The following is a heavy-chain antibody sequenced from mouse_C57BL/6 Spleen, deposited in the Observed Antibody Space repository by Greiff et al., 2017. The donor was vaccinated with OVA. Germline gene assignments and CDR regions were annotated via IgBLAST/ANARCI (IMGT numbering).Heavy chain of an antibody. V-gene: IGHV1-15*01. CDR3: TRGGIYYGNPDV. J-gene: IGHJ1*03. CDR1: GYTFTDYE. Sequence: VKLQESGAELVRPGASVTLSCKASGYTFTDYEMHWVKQTPVHGLEWIGAIDPETGGTAYNQKFKGKAILTADKSSSTAYMELRSLTSEDSAVYYCTRGGIYYGNPDVWGTGTTVTVSS. D-gene: IGHD2-1*01. CDR2: IDPETGGT.